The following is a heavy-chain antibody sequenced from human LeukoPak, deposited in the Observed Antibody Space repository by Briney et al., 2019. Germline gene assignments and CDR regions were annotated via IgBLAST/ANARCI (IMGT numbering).Heavy chain of an antibody. CDR3: ARERPPINCSGGSCYSRYWFDP. J-gene: IGHJ5*02. D-gene: IGHD2-15*01. V-gene: IGHV1-8*01. CDR2: MNPNSGNT. Sequence: GASVKVSCKASGYTFTSYDINWVRQATGQGLEWMGWMNPNSGNTGYAQKFQGRVTITRNTSISTAYMELSSLRSEDTAVYYCARERPPINCSGGSCYSRYWFDPWGQGTLVTVSS. CDR1: GYTFTSYD.